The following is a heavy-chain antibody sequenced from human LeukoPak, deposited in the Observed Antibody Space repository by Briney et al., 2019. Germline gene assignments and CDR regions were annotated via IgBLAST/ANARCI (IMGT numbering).Heavy chain of an antibody. J-gene: IGHJ3*02. Sequence: GASVKVSCKASGYTFIGDYMHWGRQAPGEGLEWMGWITPNSGGTNYAQKCQGRGTMTRDTSISTAYMELSRLRSGDTAVYYCARSAPYGDDASDIWGQGTMVTVSS. CDR2: ITPNSGGT. D-gene: IGHD4/OR15-4a*01. CDR1: GYTFIGDY. V-gene: IGHV1-2*02. CDR3: ARSAPYGDDASDI.